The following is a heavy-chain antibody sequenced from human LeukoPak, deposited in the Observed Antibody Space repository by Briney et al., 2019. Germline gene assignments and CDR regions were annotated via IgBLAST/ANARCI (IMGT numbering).Heavy chain of an antibody. CDR3: ARGGGPYYYYYMDV. V-gene: IGHV3-48*03. D-gene: IGHD3-16*01. CDR1: GFTFSSYE. CDR2: ISSSGSTI. Sequence: PGGSLRLSCAASGFTFSSYEMNWVRQAPGKGLEWVSYISSSGSTIYHADSVKGRFTISRDNAKNSLYLQMNSLRAEDTALYYCARGGGPYYYYYMDVWGKGTTVTVSS. J-gene: IGHJ6*03.